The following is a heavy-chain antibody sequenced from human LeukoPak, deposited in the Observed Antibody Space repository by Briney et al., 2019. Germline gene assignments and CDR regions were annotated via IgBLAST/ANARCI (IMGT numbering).Heavy chain of an antibody. CDR2: IYHSGST. D-gene: IGHD6-6*01. V-gene: IGHV4-4*02. J-gene: IGHJ4*02. Sequence: SETLSLTCAVSGGSISSSNWWSWVRQSPGKGLEWIGEIYHSGSTNYNPSLKSRVTISVDKSKNQFSLKLSSVTAADTAVYYCAKRSSSKHFDYWGQGTLVTVSS. CDR1: GGSISSSNW. CDR3: AKRSSSKHFDY.